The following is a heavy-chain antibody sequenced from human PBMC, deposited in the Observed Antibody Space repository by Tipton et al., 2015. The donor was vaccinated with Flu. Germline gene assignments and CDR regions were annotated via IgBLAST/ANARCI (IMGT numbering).Heavy chain of an antibody. V-gene: IGHV4-39*01. J-gene: IGHJ4*02. CDR2: IYYSGST. Sequence: LRLSCTVSGGSISSSSYYWGWIRQPPGKGLEWIGSIYYSGSTYYNPSLKGRVTISVDTSKNQFSLKLSSVTAADTAVYYCLYRANYGGNSGGRFDYWGQGTLVPVSS. D-gene: IGHD4-23*01. CDR1: GGSISSSSYY. CDR3: LYRANYGGNSGGRFDY.